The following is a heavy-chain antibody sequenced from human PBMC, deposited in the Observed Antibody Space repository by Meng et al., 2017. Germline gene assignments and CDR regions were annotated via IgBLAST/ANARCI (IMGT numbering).Heavy chain of an antibody. Sequence: SGTGLAQPSETLPLPCTVSGGSIISSSYSWGWIRQPPGKGLEWIGCIYYSGSTYYNTSIKSRVTISVDTSKNQFSLKLSSVTAADTAVYYCARSMVRGVISYYFVYWGQGTLVTVSS. V-gene: IGHV4-39*07. D-gene: IGHD3-10*01. CDR1: GGSIISSSYS. CDR2: IYYSGST. J-gene: IGHJ4*02. CDR3: ARSMVRGVISYYFVY.